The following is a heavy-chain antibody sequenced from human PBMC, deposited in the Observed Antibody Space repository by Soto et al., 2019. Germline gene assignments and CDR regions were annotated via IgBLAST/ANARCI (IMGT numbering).Heavy chain of an antibody. V-gene: IGHV4-31*03. J-gene: IGHJ4*02. Sequence: QVQLQESGPGLVKPSQTLSLTCTVSGCSISSGGYYWSWIRQHPGKGLEWFGDIYYSGSTYYNPSLKSRVTISVDTSKNQFSLKMSSVTAADTAVYYCARDHCGDCYYFDYWGQGTLVTVSS. D-gene: IGHD2-21*02. CDR1: GCSISSGGYY. CDR2: IYYSGST. CDR3: ARDHCGDCYYFDY.